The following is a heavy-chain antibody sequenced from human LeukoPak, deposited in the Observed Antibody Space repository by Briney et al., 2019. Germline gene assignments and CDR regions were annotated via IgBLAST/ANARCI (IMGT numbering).Heavy chain of an antibody. D-gene: IGHD3-10*01. J-gene: IGHJ3*02. Sequence: PSETLSLTCTVSGGSISSYYWSWIRQPAGKGLEWIGRIYTSGSTNYNPSLNSRVTMSVDTSKNQFSLKLSSVTAADTAVYYCARDYYGSGSYYSVYNAFDIWGQGTMVTVSS. CDR2: IYTSGST. V-gene: IGHV4-4*07. CDR3: ARDYYGSGSYYSVYNAFDI. CDR1: GGSISSYY.